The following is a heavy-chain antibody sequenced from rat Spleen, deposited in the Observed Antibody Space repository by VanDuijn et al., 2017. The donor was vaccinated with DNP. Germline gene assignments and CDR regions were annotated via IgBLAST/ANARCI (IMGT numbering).Heavy chain of an antibody. D-gene: IGHD1-1*01. Sequence: EVQLVESGGGLVQSGRSLKVSCAASGFTFSDYNMAWVRQAPKKGLEWVATITYDGSRTYYRDSVKGRFTISRDKAKSTLYLQMDSLRSEDTATYYCTTLITFMSGWSQGTSVTVSS. CDR1: GFTFSDYN. J-gene: IGHJ4*01. CDR2: ITYDGSRT. CDR3: TTLITFMSG. V-gene: IGHV5S10*01.